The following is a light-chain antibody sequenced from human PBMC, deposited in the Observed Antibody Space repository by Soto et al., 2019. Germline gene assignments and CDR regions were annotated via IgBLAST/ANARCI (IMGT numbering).Light chain of an antibody. CDR1: QSLLHSDGKTY. Sequence: VMTQTPLSLSVTPGQPASISCKSSQSLLHSDGKTYFYWFLQRPRQPPQLLIHEVSNRFSGVPDRFSGSGSRTDFALKISRVEAEDVGVYYCMQSIQIPHTFGQGTKLEIK. CDR2: EVS. V-gene: IGKV2D-29*01. J-gene: IGKJ2*01. CDR3: MQSIQIPHT.